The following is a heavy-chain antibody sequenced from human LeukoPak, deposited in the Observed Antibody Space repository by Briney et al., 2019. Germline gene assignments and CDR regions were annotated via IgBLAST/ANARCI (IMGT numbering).Heavy chain of an antibody. Sequence: PGRSLRLSCAASGFTFSNHGMHWVRQAPGKGLEWVAVIWYDGSNQYYADSVKGRFTISRDNSKNMVYLQMNSLRSKDTATYYCARWGGCKRFDYWGQGTLVTVSS. J-gene: IGHJ4*02. CDR1: GFTFSNHG. CDR3: ARWGGCKRFDY. V-gene: IGHV3-33*01. CDR2: IWYDGSNQ. D-gene: IGHD6-19*01.